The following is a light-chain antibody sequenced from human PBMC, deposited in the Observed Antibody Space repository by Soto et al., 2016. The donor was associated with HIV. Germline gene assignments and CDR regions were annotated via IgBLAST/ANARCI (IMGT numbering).Light chain of an antibody. V-gene: IGLV3-19*01. CDR1: NIGSKS. Sequence: SYELTQPPSVSVAPGKTARITCGGNNIGSKSVHWYQQKPGQAPLLVISGQNSRPSGIPDRFSVSSSGRTSSLTITAAQAEDDADYYCNSRDNSGLHLGVFGPGTKVTVL. CDR3: NSRDNSGLHLGV. CDR2: GQN. J-gene: IGLJ1*01.